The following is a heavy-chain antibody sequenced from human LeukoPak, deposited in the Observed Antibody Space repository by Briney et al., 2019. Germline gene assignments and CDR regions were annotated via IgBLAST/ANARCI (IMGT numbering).Heavy chain of an antibody. CDR2: ISAYNGNT. J-gene: IGHJ4*02. D-gene: IGHD3-22*01. V-gene: IGHV1-18*01. CDR3: ARGRYDDSSGPLPY. Sequence: ASVKVSCKASGYTFTSYGISWVRQAPGQGLEWMGWISAYNGNTNYAQKLQGRVTMTTDTSTSTAYMELRSLRSDDTAVYYCARGRYDDSSGPLPYWGQGTLVTVSS. CDR1: GYTFTSYG.